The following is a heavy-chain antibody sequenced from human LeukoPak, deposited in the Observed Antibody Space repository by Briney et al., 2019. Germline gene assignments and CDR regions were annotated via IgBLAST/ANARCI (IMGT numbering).Heavy chain of an antibody. CDR3: ARDGSSWYPYYYYGMDV. CDR2: IIPIFGTA. Sequence: GSSVKVSCKASGGTFSSYAISWVRQAPGQGLEWMGGIIPIFGTANYAQKFQGRVTITADESTSTAYMELSSLRSEDTAVYYCARDGSSWYPYYYYGMDVWGQGTTVTVSS. CDR1: GGTFSSYA. J-gene: IGHJ6*02. D-gene: IGHD6-13*01. V-gene: IGHV1-69*01.